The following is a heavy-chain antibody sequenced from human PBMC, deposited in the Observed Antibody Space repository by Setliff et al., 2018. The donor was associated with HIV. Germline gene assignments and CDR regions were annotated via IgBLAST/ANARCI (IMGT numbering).Heavy chain of an antibody. CDR3: ARDVAVASFFNY. CDR2: IKEDGSEQ. CDR1: GFTFSDYY. Sequence: PGGSLRLSCAASGFTFSDYYMSWVRQAPGKGLEWVANIKEDGSEQYYMDSVKGRFTISRDNAKNSLYLQMSSLRAEDTAVYYCARDVAVASFFNYWGQGTLVTVSS. D-gene: IGHD6-19*01. J-gene: IGHJ4*02. V-gene: IGHV3-7*05.